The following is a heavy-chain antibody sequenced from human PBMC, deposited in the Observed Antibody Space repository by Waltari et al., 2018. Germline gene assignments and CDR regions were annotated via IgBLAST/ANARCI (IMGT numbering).Heavy chain of an antibody. CDR1: GYSISSGYY. CDR2: IYHSGST. J-gene: IGHJ5*02. D-gene: IGHD1-26*01. V-gene: IGHV4-38-2*01. CDR3: ARQRWELPKFDP. Sequence: QVQLQESGPGLVKPSETLSLTCAVSGYSISSGYYWGWLRQPPGKGLEWIGSIYHSGSTYYNPSLKSRVTISVDTSKNQFSLKLSSVTAADTAVYYCARQRWELPKFDPWGQGTLVTVSS.